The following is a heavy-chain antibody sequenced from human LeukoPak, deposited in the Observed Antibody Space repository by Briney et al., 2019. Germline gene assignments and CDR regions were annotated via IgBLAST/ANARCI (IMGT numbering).Heavy chain of an antibody. CDR3: AKDTGKYGSGSLTDY. V-gene: IGHV3-30*18. D-gene: IGHD3-10*01. CDR2: ISYDRSNK. Sequence: GRSLRLSCAASGFTFSSYGMHWIRQAPGKGLEWVAVISYDRSNKYYADSVKGRFTLSRDNSKNTLYLQMNSLRAEDTAVYYCAKDTGKYGSGSLTDYWGQGTLVTVSS. CDR1: GFTFSSYG. J-gene: IGHJ4*02.